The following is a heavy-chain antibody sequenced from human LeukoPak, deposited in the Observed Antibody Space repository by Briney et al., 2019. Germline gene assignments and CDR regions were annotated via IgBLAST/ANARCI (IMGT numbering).Heavy chain of an antibody. Sequence: SETLSLTCTVSGYSISSGYYWGWIRQPPGKGLEWIGSIYHSGSTYYNPSLKSRVTISVDTSKNQFSLKLSSVTAADTAVYYCARDPPDYYYDSSGYYWTKIIDAFDIWGQGTMVTVSS. CDR1: GYSISSGYY. D-gene: IGHD3-22*01. J-gene: IGHJ3*02. CDR2: IYHSGST. V-gene: IGHV4-38-2*02. CDR3: ARDPPDYYYDSSGYYWTKIIDAFDI.